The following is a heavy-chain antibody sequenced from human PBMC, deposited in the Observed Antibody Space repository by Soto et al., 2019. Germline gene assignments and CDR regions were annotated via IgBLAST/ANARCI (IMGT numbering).Heavy chain of an antibody. CDR1: GYTFTSYG. V-gene: IGHV1-18*01. CDR3: ARPNITIFGVVPSAFDI. CDR2: ISAYNGNT. Sequence: ASVKVSCKASGYTFTSYGISWVRQAPGQGLEWMGWISAYNGNTNYAQKLQGRVTMTTDTSTSTAYMELRSLRSDDTAVYYCARPNITIFGVVPSAFDIWGQGTMVT. D-gene: IGHD3-3*01. J-gene: IGHJ3*02.